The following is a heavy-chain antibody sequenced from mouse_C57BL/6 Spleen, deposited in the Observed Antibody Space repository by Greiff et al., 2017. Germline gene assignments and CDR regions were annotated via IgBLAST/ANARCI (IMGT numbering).Heavy chain of an antibody. J-gene: IGHJ1*03. CDR3: ARTSSLGRVYFDV. Sequence: RQSPGKGLEWLGVIWSGGSTDYNAAFISRLIISKDNSKSQVFFKMNSLQADDTAIYYCARTSSLGRVYFDVWGTGTTVTVAS. CDR2: IWSGGST. D-gene: IGHD4-1*01. V-gene: IGHV2-2*01.